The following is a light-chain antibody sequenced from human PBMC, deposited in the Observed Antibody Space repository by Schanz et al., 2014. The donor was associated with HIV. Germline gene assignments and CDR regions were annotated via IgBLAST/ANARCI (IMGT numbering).Light chain of an antibody. Sequence: QSVVTQPPSASGTPGQRVTISCSGSSSNIGSNPVNWYQQLPGTAPRLLTYSYNQRPSGVPDRFSGSKSGSTASLTVSGLQPEDEADYYCSSFAGSNSPWVFGGGTKLTVL. V-gene: IGLV1-44*01. J-gene: IGLJ3*02. CDR1: SSNIGSNP. CDR3: SSFAGSNSPWV. CDR2: SYN.